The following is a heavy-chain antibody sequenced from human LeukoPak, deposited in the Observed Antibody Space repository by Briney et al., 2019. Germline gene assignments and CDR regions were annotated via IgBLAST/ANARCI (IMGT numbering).Heavy chain of an antibody. Sequence: PSETLSLTCTVSGGSISSGDYYWSWIRQPPGKGLEWIGYIYYSGSTYYNPSLKSRVTISVDTSKNQFSLKLSSVTAADTAVYYCARVDSWSGYPDAFDIWGQGTMVTVSS. V-gene: IGHV4-30-4*08. J-gene: IGHJ3*02. CDR1: GGSISSGDYY. CDR2: IYYSGST. D-gene: IGHD3-3*01. CDR3: ARVDSWSGYPDAFDI.